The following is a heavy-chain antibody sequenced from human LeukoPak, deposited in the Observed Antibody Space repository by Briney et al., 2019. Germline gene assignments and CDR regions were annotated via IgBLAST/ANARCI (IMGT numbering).Heavy chain of an antibody. CDR3: ARSGGPYYFDY. V-gene: IGHV1-69*04. D-gene: IGHD5-12*01. CDR1: GGTFSSYA. J-gene: IGHJ4*02. Sequence: ASVKVSCKASGGTFSSYATSWVRQAPGQGLEWMGRIIPILGIANYAQKFQGRVTITADKSTSTAHMELSSLRSEDTAVYYCARSGGPYYFDYWGQGTLVTVSS. CDR2: IIPILGIA.